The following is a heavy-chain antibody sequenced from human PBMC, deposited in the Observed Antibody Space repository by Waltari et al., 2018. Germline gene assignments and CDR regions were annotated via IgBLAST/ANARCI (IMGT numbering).Heavy chain of an antibody. CDR2: IIPIFGTA. CDR1: GGTFSSYA. D-gene: IGHD1-26*01. CDR3: AGGSGWELPHYYYYYRDV. V-gene: IGHV1-69*14. J-gene: IGHJ6*03. Sequence: QVQLVQSGAEVKKPGSSVKVSCKASGGTFSSYAISWVRQAPGQGLEWLGGIIPIFGTAKDAQEFQGRVTITADKSTSTAYMELSSLRAEETAVDYCAGGSGWELPHYYYYYRDVWGKGTTVTVSS.